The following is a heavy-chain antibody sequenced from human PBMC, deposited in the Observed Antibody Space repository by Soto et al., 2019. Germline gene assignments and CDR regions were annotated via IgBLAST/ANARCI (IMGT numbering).Heavy chain of an antibody. V-gene: IGHV4-59*01. CDR1: GGSISSYY. Sequence: SETLSLTCTVSGGSISSYYWSWIRQPPGKGLEWIGYIYYSGSTNYNPSLKSRVTISVDTSKNQFSLKLSSVTAADTAVYYCARVHYDILTGYHYYFDYWGQGTLVTVSS. CDR3: ARVHYDILTGYHYYFDY. J-gene: IGHJ4*02. CDR2: IYYSGST. D-gene: IGHD3-9*01.